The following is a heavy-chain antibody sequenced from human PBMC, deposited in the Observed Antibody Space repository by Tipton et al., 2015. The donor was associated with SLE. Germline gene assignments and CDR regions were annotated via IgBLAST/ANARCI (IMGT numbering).Heavy chain of an antibody. Sequence: SLRLSCAASGFSFDAYAMHWVRQAPGKGLEWVALISYNSGHKYYADSVKGRFTISRDNSKNTLYLQMNSLRAEDTAVYYCARSLVWSGYYGYMDVWGKGTTVTVSS. V-gene: IGHV3-30*04. CDR3: ARSLVWSGYYGYMDV. J-gene: IGHJ6*03. CDR1: GFSFDAYA. CDR2: ISYNSGHK. D-gene: IGHD3-3*01.